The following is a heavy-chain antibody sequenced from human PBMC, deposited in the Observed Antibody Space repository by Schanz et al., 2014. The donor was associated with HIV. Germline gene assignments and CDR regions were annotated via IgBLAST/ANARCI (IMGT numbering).Heavy chain of an antibody. J-gene: IGHJ5*01. V-gene: IGHV3-11*01. CDR1: GFSLGDYY. Sequence: QEQLVESGGGSVKPGGSLRLSCAASGFSLGDYYMSWIRQAPGKGLEWISYITNSANRMNYADSVKGRFTTSRDNAKNSLYVQMNTLRADDTAVYYCARDKSNLGMDSWGQGTLVTVSS. CDR2: ITNSANRM. CDR3: ARDKSNLGMDS.